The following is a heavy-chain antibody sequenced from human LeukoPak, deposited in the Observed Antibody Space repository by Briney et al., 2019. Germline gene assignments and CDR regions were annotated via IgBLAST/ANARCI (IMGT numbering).Heavy chain of an antibody. CDR3: ARRSERYYYGSGSYLDYYGMDV. V-gene: IGHV5-51*01. D-gene: IGHD3-10*01. J-gene: IGHJ6*02. Sequence: GESLKISCKGSGYSFTSYWIGWVRQMPGKGLEWMGIIYPGDSDTRYSPSFQGQVTISADKSISTAYLQWSSLKASDTAMYYCARRSERYYYGSGSYLDYYGMDVWGQGTTVTVSS. CDR1: GYSFTSYW. CDR2: IYPGDSDT.